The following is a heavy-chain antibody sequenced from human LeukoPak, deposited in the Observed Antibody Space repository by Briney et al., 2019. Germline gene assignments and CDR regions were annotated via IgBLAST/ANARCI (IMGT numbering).Heavy chain of an antibody. D-gene: IGHD1-26*01. CDR3: SRDSISGSYVHFDH. CDR1: GYSFDRYG. Sequence: ASVKVSCKASGYSFDRYGINWLRQAPGQGLEWMGWINTNTGNPTYAQGFTGRFVFSLDTSVSTAYLQISSLKADDTAVYYCSRDSISGSYVHFDHWGQGTLVTVSS. CDR2: INTNTGNP. V-gene: IGHV7-4-1*02. J-gene: IGHJ4*02.